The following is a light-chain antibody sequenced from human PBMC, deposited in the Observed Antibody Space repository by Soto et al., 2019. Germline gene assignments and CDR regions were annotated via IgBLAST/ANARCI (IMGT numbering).Light chain of an antibody. V-gene: IGLV1-40*01. J-gene: IGLJ1*01. CDR1: SSNIRAGYD. Sequence: QSVLTQPPSVSGAPGQRVTISCTGSSSNIRAGYDVHWYQQLPGTAPTLLMFANINRPSGVPDRFSGSKSGTSAFLAITGLQAEDEADYYCQSYDSSLSAYVFGTGTKVTVL. CDR2: ANI. CDR3: QSYDSSLSAYV.